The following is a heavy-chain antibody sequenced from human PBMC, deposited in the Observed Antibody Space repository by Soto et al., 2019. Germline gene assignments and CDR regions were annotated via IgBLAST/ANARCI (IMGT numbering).Heavy chain of an antibody. CDR3: ARDQIHYTSWPNGASPGLGY. V-gene: IGHV1-69*06. CDR1: GGTFSSYA. Sequence: QVQLVQSGAEVKKPGSSVKVSCKASGGTFSSYAISWVRQAPGQGLEWMGGSIPIFGTANYAQKFQGRVTITADKSTSTAYMELSSLRSEDTAVYYCARDQIHYTSWPNGASPGLGYWGQGTLVTVSS. CDR2: SIPIFGTA. J-gene: IGHJ4*02. D-gene: IGHD2-2*01.